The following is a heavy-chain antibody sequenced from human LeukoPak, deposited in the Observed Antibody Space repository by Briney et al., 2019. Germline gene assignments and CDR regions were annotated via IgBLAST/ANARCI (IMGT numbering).Heavy chain of an antibody. V-gene: IGHV3-23*01. D-gene: IGHD5-24*01. CDR1: GFTFSNYG. CDR3: AKDEERFGY. Sequence: GGSLRLSCAASGFTFSNYGMSWVRQAPGKGLEWVSAISGSGGNTYYADSVKGRFTISRDNSKNPLYLQMNSLRAEDTAVYYCAKDEERFGYWGQGTLVTVSS. CDR2: ISGSGGNT. J-gene: IGHJ4*02.